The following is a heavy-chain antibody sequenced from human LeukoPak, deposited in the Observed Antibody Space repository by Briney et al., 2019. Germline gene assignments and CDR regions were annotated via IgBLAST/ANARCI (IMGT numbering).Heavy chain of an antibody. Sequence: PGRSLRLSCAASGFTFSSYGMHWVRQAPGKGLGWVAVISYDGSNKYYADSVKGRFTISRDNSKNTLYLQMNSLRAEDTAVYYCAKDRSSVVAATRLGLFDPWGQGTLVTVSS. J-gene: IGHJ5*02. CDR3: AKDRSSVVAATRLGLFDP. D-gene: IGHD2-15*01. CDR2: ISYDGSNK. V-gene: IGHV3-30*18. CDR1: GFTFSSYG.